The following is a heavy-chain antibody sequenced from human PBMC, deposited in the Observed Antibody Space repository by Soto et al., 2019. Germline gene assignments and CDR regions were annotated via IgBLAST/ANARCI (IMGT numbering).Heavy chain of an antibody. CDR2: IYYSGST. CDR3: ARVYVGSGWYSAYNWFDP. D-gene: IGHD6-19*01. V-gene: IGHV4-31*03. Sequence: SEILSLTCTVSGGYIRSGGYYWSWIRQHPGKGLEWIGYIYYSGSTYYNPSLKSRVTISVDTSKNQFSLKLSSVTAADTAVYYCARVYVGSGWYSAYNWFDPWGQGTLVTVSS. CDR1: GGYIRSGGYY. J-gene: IGHJ5*02.